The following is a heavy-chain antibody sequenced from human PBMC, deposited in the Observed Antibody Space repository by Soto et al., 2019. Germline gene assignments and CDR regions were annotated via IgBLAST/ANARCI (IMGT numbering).Heavy chain of an antibody. Sequence: ASVKVSCKASGYTFPSYGIHWVRQAPGQRLEWMGWINAANGDTKYSPKFPFRVTITRDTSASTAYMELSSLRSEDTAVYYCVRRHVSATGIDWFDPWGQGTLVTVSS. CDR2: INAANGDT. V-gene: IGHV1-3*01. J-gene: IGHJ5*02. D-gene: IGHD6-13*01. CDR3: VRRHVSATGIDWFDP. CDR1: GYTFPSYG.